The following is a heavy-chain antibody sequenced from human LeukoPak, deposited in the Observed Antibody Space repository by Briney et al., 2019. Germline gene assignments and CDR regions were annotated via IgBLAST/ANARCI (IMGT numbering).Heavy chain of an antibody. CDR2: IYYSGST. J-gene: IGHJ4*02. D-gene: IGHD4-17*01. Sequence: SETLSLTCTVSGDSVSSFYWSWIRQPPGKGLEWIGYIYYSGSTNYNPSLKSRVTISVDTSKSQFSLKLSSVTAADTAVYYCARDRGYGDPYYFDYWGQGTLVTVSS. CDR3: ARDRGYGDPYYFDY. V-gene: IGHV4-59*02. CDR1: GDSVSSFY.